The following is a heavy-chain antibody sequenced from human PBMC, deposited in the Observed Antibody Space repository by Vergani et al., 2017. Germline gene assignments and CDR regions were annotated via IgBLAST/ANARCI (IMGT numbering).Heavy chain of an antibody. CDR2: ISWNSGSI. J-gene: IGHJ6*03. CDR3: AKAGLSYYYYMDV. V-gene: IGHV3-9*01. Sequence: EVQLVESGGGLVQPGRSLRLSCAASGFTFDDYAMHWVQQAPGKGLEWVSGISWNSGSIGYADSVKGRFTISRDNAKNSLYLQMNSLRAEDTALYYCAKAGLSYYYYMDVWGKGTTVTVSS. D-gene: IGHD7-27*01. CDR1: GFTFDDYA.